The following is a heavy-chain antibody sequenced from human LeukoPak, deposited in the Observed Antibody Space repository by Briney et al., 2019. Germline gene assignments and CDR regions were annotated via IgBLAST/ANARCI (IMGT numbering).Heavy chain of an antibody. Sequence: GGSLRLSCAASGFTFSTYGIHWARQAPGKGLEWVAFIRYDGSKTHYADSVKGRFTISRDNSKNTLYLQMNSLRAEDTAVYYCAKDGTGYSSSWSFDYWGQGTLVTVSS. V-gene: IGHV3-30*02. J-gene: IGHJ4*02. CDR3: AKDGTGYSSSWSFDY. D-gene: IGHD6-13*01. CDR1: GFTFSTYG. CDR2: IRYDGSKT.